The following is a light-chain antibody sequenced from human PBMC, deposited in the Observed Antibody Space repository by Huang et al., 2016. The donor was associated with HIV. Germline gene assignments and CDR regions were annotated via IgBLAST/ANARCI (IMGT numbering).Light chain of an antibody. V-gene: IGKV1-33*01. CDR3: QQYDNLPYT. Sequence: DIQMTQSTSSLSASVGDRVTITCQASQDISNYLNWYQQKPGKDPKLLIYDASNLETGVPARCSGSGSGTDFTFTISGLQPEDFATYYCQQYDNLPYTFGQGTRLEIK. J-gene: IGKJ2*01. CDR2: DAS. CDR1: QDISNY.